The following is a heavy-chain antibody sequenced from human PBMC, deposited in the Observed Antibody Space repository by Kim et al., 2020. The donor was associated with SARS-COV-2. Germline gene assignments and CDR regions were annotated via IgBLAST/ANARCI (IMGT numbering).Heavy chain of an antibody. D-gene: IGHD7-27*01. CDR3: AKLPQSSSWGAFDI. J-gene: IGHJ3*02. V-gene: IGHV3-9*01. Sequence: ADSVKGRFTISRDNAKNSLYLQMNSLRAEDTALYYCAKLPQSSSWGAFDIWGQGTMVTVSS.